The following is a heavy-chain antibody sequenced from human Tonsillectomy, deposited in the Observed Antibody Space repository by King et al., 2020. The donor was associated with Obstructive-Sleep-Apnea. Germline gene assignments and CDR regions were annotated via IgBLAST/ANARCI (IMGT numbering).Heavy chain of an antibody. CDR3: ARVGETIYYYYGMDV. D-gene: IGHD1-26*01. J-gene: IGHJ6*02. Sequence: QLQESGPGLVEPSETLSLTCSVSGASVSSFYWSWIRQPAGKGLEWIGRMYTSGSTDYNPSLKSRVTMSVDTSKNQFSPQLTSVTAADTAVYYCARVGETIYYYYGMDVWGHGTTVTVSS. V-gene: IGHV4-4*07. CDR1: GASVSSFY. CDR2: MYTSGST.